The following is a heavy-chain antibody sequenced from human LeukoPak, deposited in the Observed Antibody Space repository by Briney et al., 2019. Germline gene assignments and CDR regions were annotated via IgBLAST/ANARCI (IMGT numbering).Heavy chain of an antibody. D-gene: IGHD2-15*01. J-gene: IGHJ3*02. CDR2: INHSGSP. CDR1: GGSFSGYY. Sequence: SETLSLTCAGYGGSFSGYYWSWIRQPPGKGLEWIGEINHSGSPNYNPSLKSRVTIPVDTSKNQFSLKLSSVTAADTAVYYSARYCSGGSCYSDDAFDIWGQGTMVTVSS. CDR3: ARYCSGGSCYSDDAFDI. V-gene: IGHV4-34*01.